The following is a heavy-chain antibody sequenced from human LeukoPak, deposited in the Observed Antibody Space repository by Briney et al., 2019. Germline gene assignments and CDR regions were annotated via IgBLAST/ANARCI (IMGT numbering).Heavy chain of an antibody. CDR1: GFSFSRYS. J-gene: IGHJ4*02. CDR3: ARDGGYIYDY. V-gene: IGHV3-74*01. Sequence: PGRSLRLSCAASGFSFSRYSMEWVRQTPGKEPVWVSLITNDGSGTDYADSVRGRFTISRDNTKNTLYLQMNSLRAEDTAVYYCARDGGYIYDYWGQGTLVTVSS. CDR2: ITNDGSGT. D-gene: IGHD5-24*01.